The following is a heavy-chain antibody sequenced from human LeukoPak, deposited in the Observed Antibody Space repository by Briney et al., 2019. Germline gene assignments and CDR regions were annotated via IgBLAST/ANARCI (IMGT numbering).Heavy chain of an antibody. CDR1: GFTFSSYW. D-gene: IGHD1-26*01. CDR3: ARETWSGSYSSHYYYLDV. CDR2: IKQDGNEK. V-gene: IGHV3-7*01. Sequence: GGSLRLSCAASGFTFSSYWMSWVRQAPGKGLEWVANIKQDGNEKYYVDSVKGRFTISRDNAKNSLYLQMNSLRAEDTAVYYCARETWSGSYSSHYYYLDVWGKGTTVTVSS. J-gene: IGHJ6*03.